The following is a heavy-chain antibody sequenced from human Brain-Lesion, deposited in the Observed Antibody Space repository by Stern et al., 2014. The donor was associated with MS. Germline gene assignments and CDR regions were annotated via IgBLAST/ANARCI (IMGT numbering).Heavy chain of an antibody. J-gene: IGHJ4*02. V-gene: IGHV4-39*01. D-gene: IGHD5-24*01. Sequence: QLQLQESGPGLVKPSETLSLTCTVSGGSISRSTYYWGWIRQPPGKGLEWIGNIYYSGTTYYDPSLKSRVTISVHAATNQFSLKQTSVTAADTAVYYCARLTGIIDSWGQGTLVAVSS. CDR1: GGSISRSTYY. CDR3: ARLTGIIDS. CDR2: IYYSGTT.